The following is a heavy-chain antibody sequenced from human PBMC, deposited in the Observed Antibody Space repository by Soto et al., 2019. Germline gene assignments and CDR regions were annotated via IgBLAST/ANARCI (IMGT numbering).Heavy chain of an antibody. CDR3: ATLGRGSYSSWFDH. J-gene: IGHJ5*02. CDR1: GYTLTELS. Sequence: ASVKVSCKVSGYTLTELSMHWVRQAPGKGLEWMGGFDPEDGETIYAQKFQGRVTMTEDTSTDTAYMELSSLRSEDTAVYYCATLGRGSYSSWFDHWGQGTLVNVSS. CDR2: FDPEDGET. V-gene: IGHV1-24*01. D-gene: IGHD1-26*01.